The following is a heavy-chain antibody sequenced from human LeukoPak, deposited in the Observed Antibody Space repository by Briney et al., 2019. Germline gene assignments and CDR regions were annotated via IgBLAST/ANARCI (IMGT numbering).Heavy chain of an antibody. J-gene: IGHJ4*02. CDR3: ASTLYDYVWESYRYFDY. V-gene: IGHV1-69*06. CDR1: GGTFSSYA. D-gene: IGHD3-16*02. Sequence: SVKVSCKASGGTFSSYAISWVRQAPGQGLQWMGGIIPIFGTASYAKTFQGRVTIIADKSTSTAYMELSSLRSEDTAVYYCASTLYDYVWESYRYFDYWGQGTLVTVSS. CDR2: IIPIFGTA.